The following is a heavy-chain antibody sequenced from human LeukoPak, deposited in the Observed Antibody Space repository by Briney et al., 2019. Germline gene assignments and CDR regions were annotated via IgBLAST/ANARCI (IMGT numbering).Heavy chain of an antibody. CDR3: SRSRPKFKDFDY. Sequence: GGSLRLSCAASGFTFSNYAMHWVRQAPGKGLEWVAVMSPDGSNKFYSDSVKGRFTISRDNSKNTLYLQMNSLRAEDTAVYYCSRSRPKFKDFDYWGQGTLVTVSS. CDR2: MSPDGSNK. J-gene: IGHJ4*02. CDR1: GFTFSNYA. V-gene: IGHV3-30*03.